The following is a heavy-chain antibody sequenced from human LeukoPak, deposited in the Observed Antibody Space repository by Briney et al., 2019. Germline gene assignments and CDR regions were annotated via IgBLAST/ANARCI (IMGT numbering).Heavy chain of an antibody. Sequence: PGGSLRLSCAASGFTFSSYEMNWVRQAPGKGLEWVSYISSSGSTIYYADSVKGRFTISRDNAKNSLYLQMNSLRAEDTAVYYCARSYYDSSGYYSGRYFQHWGQGTLVTVSS. CDR3: ARSYYDSSGYYSGRYFQH. V-gene: IGHV3-48*03. J-gene: IGHJ1*01. D-gene: IGHD3-22*01. CDR1: GFTFSSYE. CDR2: ISSSGSTI.